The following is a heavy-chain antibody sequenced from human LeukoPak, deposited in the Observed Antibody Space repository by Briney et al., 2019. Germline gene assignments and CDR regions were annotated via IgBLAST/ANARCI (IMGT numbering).Heavy chain of an antibody. CDR1: GGSISSYY. V-gene: IGHV4-59*01. D-gene: IGHD2-21*02. CDR3: ARVGDCGGDCRDYYYFDY. J-gene: IGHJ4*02. Sequence: SETLSLTCTVSGGSISSYYWSWIRQPPGKGLEWIGYIYYSGSTNYNPSLKSRVTISVDTSKNQFSLKLSSVTAADTAVYYCARVGDCGGDCRDYYYFDYWGQGTLVTVSS. CDR2: IYYSGST.